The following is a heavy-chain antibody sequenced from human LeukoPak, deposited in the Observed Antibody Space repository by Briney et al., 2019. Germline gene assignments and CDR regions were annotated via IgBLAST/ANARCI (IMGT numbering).Heavy chain of an antibody. CDR3: ARGMIVVARDY. D-gene: IGHD3-22*01. V-gene: IGHV3-11*04. CDR1: GFTFSEHY. Sequence: GSLRLSCAASGFTFSEHYMSWVRQAPRKGLEWVSYISYSGTTIYYADSVKGQFTISRDNAKNSLYLQMNSLRAEDTAVYYCARGMIVVARDYWGQGTLVTVSS. CDR2: ISYSGTTI. J-gene: IGHJ4*02.